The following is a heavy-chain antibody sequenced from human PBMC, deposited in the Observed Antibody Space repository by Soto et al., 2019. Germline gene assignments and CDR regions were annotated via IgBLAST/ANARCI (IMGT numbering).Heavy chain of an antibody. Sequence: VGSLRLSCVASGFTFSNYAMHWVRQAPGKGLGWVAVISSDGSEKYYLDSVRDRFTISRDNSKNTLYLQMNNLRPEDTAMYYCANSWTTLTTGCDFWGQGALVTVSS. CDR1: GFTFSNYA. D-gene: IGHD4-17*01. J-gene: IGHJ4*02. V-gene: IGHV3-30*18. CDR2: ISSDGSEK. CDR3: ANSWTTLTTGCDF.